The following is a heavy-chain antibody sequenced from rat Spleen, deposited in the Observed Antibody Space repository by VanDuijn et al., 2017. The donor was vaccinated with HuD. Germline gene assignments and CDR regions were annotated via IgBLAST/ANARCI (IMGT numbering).Heavy chain of an antibody. CDR1: GFTFNNYW. J-gene: IGHJ3*01. CDR3: ARDPYWFTY. Sequence: EVQLVESGGGLVQPGRSLKLSCVASGFTFNNYWMTWIRQAPGKGLEWVASISNIDDTYYSDSGKGRFSISRDNAKSTLYLQMDSLRSEDTATYYCARDPYWFTYWGQGTLVTVSS. CDR2: ISNIDDT. V-gene: IGHV5-31*01.